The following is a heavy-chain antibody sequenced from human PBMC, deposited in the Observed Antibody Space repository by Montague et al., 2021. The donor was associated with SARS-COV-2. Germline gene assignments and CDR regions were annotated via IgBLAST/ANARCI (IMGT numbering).Heavy chain of an antibody. CDR2: IYHSGST. D-gene: IGHD6-19*01. V-gene: IGHV4-4*02. J-gene: IGHJ3*02. CDR3: ARQENSSGWFKPDAFDI. Sequence: SETLSLTCAVSGGSISSSNWWSRVRQPPGKGLEWIGEIYHSGSTYYNPSLKSRVTISVDTSKNQFPLKLSSVTAADTAVYYCARQENSSGWFKPDAFDIWGQGTMVTVSS. CDR1: GGSISSSNW.